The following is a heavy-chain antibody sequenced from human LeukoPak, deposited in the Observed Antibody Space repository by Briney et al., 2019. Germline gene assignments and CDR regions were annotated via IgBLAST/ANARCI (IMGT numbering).Heavy chain of an antibody. CDR3: ARLRFGMLSRGFDP. CDR2: IYHSGTT. Sequence: SETLSLTCTVSGYSISSGYYWGWIRQPPGKGLEWIGSIYHSGTTYCDPSLKSRVTISVDTSKNQFSLKLSSVTAADTAVYYCARLRFGMLSRGFDPWGQGTLVTVSS. V-gene: IGHV4-38-2*02. D-gene: IGHD3-16*01. CDR1: GYSISSGYY. J-gene: IGHJ5*02.